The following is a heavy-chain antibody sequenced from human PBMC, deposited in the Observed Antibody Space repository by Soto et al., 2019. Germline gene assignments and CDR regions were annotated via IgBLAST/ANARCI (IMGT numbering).Heavy chain of an antibody. D-gene: IGHD4-4*01. CDR2: IIPIFGTA. CDR3: ARGQYSSPPYYYYYGMDV. Sequence: ASVKVSCKASGGTFSSYAISWVRQAPGQGLEWMGGIIPIFGTANYAQEFQGRVTITADESTSTAYMELSSLRSEDTAVYYCARGQYSSPPYYYYYGMDVWGQGTTVTVSS. CDR1: GGTFSSYA. J-gene: IGHJ6*02. V-gene: IGHV1-69*13.